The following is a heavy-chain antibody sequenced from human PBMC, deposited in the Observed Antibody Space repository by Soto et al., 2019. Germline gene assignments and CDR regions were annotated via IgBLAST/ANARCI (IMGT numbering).Heavy chain of an antibody. CDR2: FDPEDGET. D-gene: IGHD3-22*01. CDR3: ATGVPYYYDSSGYSKPAFDY. Sequence: ASVKVSCKVSGYTLTELSMHWARQAPGKGLEWMGGFDPEDGETIYAQKFQGRVTMTEDTSTDTAYMELSSLRSEDTAVYYCATGVPYYYDSSGYSKPAFDYWGQGTLVTVSS. CDR1: GYTLTELS. V-gene: IGHV1-24*01. J-gene: IGHJ4*02.